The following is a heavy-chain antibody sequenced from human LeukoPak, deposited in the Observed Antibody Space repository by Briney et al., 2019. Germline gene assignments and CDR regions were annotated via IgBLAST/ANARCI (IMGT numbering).Heavy chain of an antibody. CDR3: ASQSAFRYSGSYYSDY. D-gene: IGHD1-26*01. J-gene: IGHJ4*02. Sequence: SVKVSCKASGGTFSSYAISWVRQAPGQGLEWMGRIIPILGIANYAQKFQGRVTIPADKSTSTAYMELSSLRSEDTAVYYCASQSAFRYSGSYYSDYWGQGTLGNGSS. CDR1: GGTFSSYA. CDR2: IIPILGIA. V-gene: IGHV1-69*04.